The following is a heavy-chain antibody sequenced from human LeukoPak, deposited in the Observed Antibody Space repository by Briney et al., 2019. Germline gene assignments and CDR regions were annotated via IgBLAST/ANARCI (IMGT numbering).Heavy chain of an antibody. D-gene: IGHD1-26*01. CDR1: GYSISSGYY. CDR2: IYHSGST. V-gene: IGHV4-38-2*01. Sequence: SETLSLTCAVSGYSISSGYYWGWIRQPPGKGLEWIGSIYHSGSTYYNPSLKSRVTISVDTSKNQFSLKLSSVTAADTAVYCCARHVVGATLARRAFDIWGQGTMVTVSS. CDR3: ARHVVGATLARRAFDI. J-gene: IGHJ3*02.